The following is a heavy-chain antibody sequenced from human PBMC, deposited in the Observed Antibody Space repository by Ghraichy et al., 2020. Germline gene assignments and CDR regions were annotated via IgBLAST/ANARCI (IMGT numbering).Heavy chain of an antibody. CDR1: GDSINSYS. Sequence: SQTLSLTCTVSGDSINSYSWSWILQPAGKGLAWIGRLYTSGSTDYNPSLKSRVTLSVDTSMTQFALKLSSVTAADTAVYYCARDCGGDCYSSAFDIWGQGTVVTVSS. V-gene: IGHV4-4*07. J-gene: IGHJ3*02. D-gene: IGHD2-21*02. CDR2: LYTSGST. CDR3: ARDCGGDCYSSAFDI.